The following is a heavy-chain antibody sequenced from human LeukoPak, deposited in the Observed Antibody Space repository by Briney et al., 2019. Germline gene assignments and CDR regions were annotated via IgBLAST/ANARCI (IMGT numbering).Heavy chain of an antibody. V-gene: IGHV3-9*01. J-gene: IGHJ4*02. CDR1: GFTFDDSA. CDR2: ISWNSDSV. CDR3: AKDAPGYDSSGYLYYFDY. D-gene: IGHD3-22*01. Sequence: GGSLRLSCVASGFTFDDSAMHWVRQAPGKGLEWVSGISWNSDSVGYADSVRGRFTISRDNAKNSLYLQMNSLRAEDTALYYCAKDAPGYDSSGYLYYFDYWGQGTLVTVYS.